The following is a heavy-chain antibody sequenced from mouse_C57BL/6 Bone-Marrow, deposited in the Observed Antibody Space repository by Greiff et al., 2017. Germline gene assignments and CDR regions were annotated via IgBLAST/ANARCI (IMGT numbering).Heavy chain of an antibody. CDR2: ILPGSGST. CDR1: GYTITGYW. D-gene: IGHD2-12*01. V-gene: IGHV1-9*01. J-gene: IGHJ3*01. CDR3: ARSRGPSYDAWFAY. Sequence: QVQLKESGAELMKPGASVKLSCKATGYTITGYWIEWVKQRPGHGLEWIGEILPGSGSTNYTEKFKGKATFTADTSSNTAYMQLSSLTTEDSAIXYCARSRGPSYDAWFAYWGQGTLVTVSA.